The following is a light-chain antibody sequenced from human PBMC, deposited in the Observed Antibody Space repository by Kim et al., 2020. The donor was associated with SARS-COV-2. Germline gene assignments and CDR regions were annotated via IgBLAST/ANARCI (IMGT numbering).Light chain of an antibody. CDR1: SSDVGGYNY. Sequence: PGQSVTISCTGTSSDVGGYNYVSWYQQHPGKAPKLMSYEVSKRPSGVPDRFSGSKSGNTASLTVSGLQAEDEADYYCSSYEGSNIFFGSGTKVTVL. V-gene: IGLV2-8*01. CDR2: EVS. J-gene: IGLJ1*01. CDR3: SSYEGSNIF.